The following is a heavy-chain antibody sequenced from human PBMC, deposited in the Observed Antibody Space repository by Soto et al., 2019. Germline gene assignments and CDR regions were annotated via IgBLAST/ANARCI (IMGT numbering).Heavy chain of an antibody. V-gene: IGHV3-48*01. D-gene: IGHD6-6*01. CDR1: GFTFSSYS. CDR3: ARLPLYSSSFGYFDY. J-gene: IGHJ4*02. Sequence: GGSLRLSCAASGFTFSSYSMNWVRQAPGKGLEWVSYISSSSSTIYYADSVKGRFTISRDNAKNSLYLQMNSLRAEDTAVYYCARLPLYSSSFGYFDYWGQGTLVTVSS. CDR2: ISSSSSTI.